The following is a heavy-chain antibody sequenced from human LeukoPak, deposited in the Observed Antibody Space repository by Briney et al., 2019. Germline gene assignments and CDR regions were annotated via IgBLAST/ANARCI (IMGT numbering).Heavy chain of an antibody. J-gene: IGHJ5*02. D-gene: IGHD3-9*01. V-gene: IGHV4-30-4*01. CDR1: GGSISSGDYY. Sequence: SETLSLTCTVSGGSISSGDYYWSWIRQPPGKGLEWIGYIYYSGSTYYNPSLKSRVTISVDTSKNPFSLKLSSVTAADTAVYYCAREAGYYDILTGYGSFDPWGQGTLVTVSS. CDR3: AREAGYYDILTGYGSFDP. CDR2: IYYSGST.